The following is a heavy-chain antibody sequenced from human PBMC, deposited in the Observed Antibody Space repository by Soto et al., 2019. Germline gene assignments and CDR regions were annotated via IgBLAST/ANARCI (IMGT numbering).Heavy chain of an antibody. CDR3: VRPYCGGDCSDY. CDR1: GGSISSSNW. Sequence: QVQLQESGPGLVKPSGTLSLTCGVSGGSISSSNWWSWVRQPPGKGLEWIGEIYHSGSTNYNPSLKSGVTISVDKSQNQFSLMLSSVTAADTAVYYCVRPYCGGDCSDYWGQGTLVTVSS. D-gene: IGHD2-21*02. CDR2: IYHSGST. J-gene: IGHJ4*02. V-gene: IGHV4-4*02.